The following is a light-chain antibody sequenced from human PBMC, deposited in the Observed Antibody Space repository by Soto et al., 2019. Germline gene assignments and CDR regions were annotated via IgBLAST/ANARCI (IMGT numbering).Light chain of an antibody. CDR2: ANI. Sequence: QSVLTQPPSVSGSPGQSGTISCTWSSSNIGAVYDVHWYQQRPGAAPKLLISANINRPSGVPDRFSGSKSGTSASLAITGLQADDEGDYYCQSYDSTLSARYVFGTGTKVTVL. CDR1: SSNIGAVYD. V-gene: IGLV1-40*01. J-gene: IGLJ1*01. CDR3: QSYDSTLSARYV.